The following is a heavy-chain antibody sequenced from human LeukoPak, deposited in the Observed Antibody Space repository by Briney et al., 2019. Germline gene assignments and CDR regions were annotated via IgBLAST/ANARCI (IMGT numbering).Heavy chain of an antibody. J-gene: IGHJ3*02. CDR1: GFTFSTYG. CDR2: ISYDGSDK. Sequence: GRSLRLSCAASGFTFSTYGMHWVRQAPGKGLEWVAVISYDGSDKYYADSVKGRFTISRDNSKNTLYLQMNSLRAEDTAVYYCARDRGPYDILTGYSYDAFDTWGQGTMVTVSS. CDR3: ARDRGPYDILTGYSYDAFDT. V-gene: IGHV3-30*03. D-gene: IGHD3-9*01.